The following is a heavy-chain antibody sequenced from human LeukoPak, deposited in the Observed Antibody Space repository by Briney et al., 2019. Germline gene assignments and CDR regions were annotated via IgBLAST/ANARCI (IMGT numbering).Heavy chain of an antibody. CDR3: ARDGYDFTALNWFDP. CDR1: GGSISSSSYY. CDR2: IYYSGST. V-gene: IGHV4-39*07. J-gene: IGHJ5*02. Sequence: SETLSLTCTVPGGSISSSSYYWCWIRQPPGKGLEWIGSIYYSGSTYYNPSLKSRVTISVDTSKNQFSLKLSSVTAADTAVYYCARDGYDFTALNWFDPWGQGTLVTVSS. D-gene: IGHD3-3*01.